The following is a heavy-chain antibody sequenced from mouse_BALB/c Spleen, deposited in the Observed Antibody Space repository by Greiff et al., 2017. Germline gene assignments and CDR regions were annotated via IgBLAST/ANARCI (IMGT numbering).Heavy chain of an antibody. J-gene: IGHJ3*01. CDR1: GFTFSSFG. D-gene: IGHD2-1*01. V-gene: IGHV5-17*02. CDR3: ARPYYGNYSWFAY. Sequence: EVKVVESGGGLVQPGGSLKLSCAASGFTFSSFGMHWVRQAPEKGLEWVAYISSGSSTIYYADTVKGRFTISRDNPKNTLFLQMTSLRSEDTAMYYCARPYYGNYSWFAYWGQGTLVTVSA. CDR2: ISSGSSTI.